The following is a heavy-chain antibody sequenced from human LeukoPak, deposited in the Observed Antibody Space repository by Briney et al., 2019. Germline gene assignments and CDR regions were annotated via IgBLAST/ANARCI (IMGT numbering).Heavy chain of an antibody. V-gene: IGHV1-18*01. CDR2: SSGYNGDT. D-gene: IGHD6-19*01. CDR1: GYTFTNYG. Sequence: ASVKVSCKASGYTFTNYGISWVRQAAGQGLEWIRWSSGYNGDTNYAQKLQGRVTMTTDTSTSTAYMELRSLRSDDTAVYYCARLSGSGWYFDYWGQGTLVTVSS. J-gene: IGHJ4*02. CDR3: ARLSGSGWYFDY.